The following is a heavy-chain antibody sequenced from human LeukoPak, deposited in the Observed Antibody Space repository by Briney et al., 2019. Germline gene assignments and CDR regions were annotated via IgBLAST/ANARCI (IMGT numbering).Heavy chain of an antibody. Sequence: ASVNVSCKVSGHALSELSVHWVRQTPAKGLGWRGGFDPEHQEILYAQSFQDRFTMTEDSSTDTAYLHLSSLTSEDSALYYCALLVLPPDRTSYAFDIWGQGTVVTVSA. J-gene: IGHJ3*02. D-gene: IGHD2-15*01. CDR2: FDPEHQEI. CDR1: GHALSELS. CDR3: ALLVLPPDRTSYAFDI. V-gene: IGHV1-24*01.